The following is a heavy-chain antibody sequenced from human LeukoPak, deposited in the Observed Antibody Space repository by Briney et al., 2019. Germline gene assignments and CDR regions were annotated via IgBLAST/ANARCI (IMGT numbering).Heavy chain of an antibody. D-gene: IGHD2-21*02. J-gene: IGHJ4*02. Sequence: SETLSLTCAVYGGSFSGYYWSWIRQPPGKGLEWIGEINHSGSTNYNPSLKSRVTISVDTSKNQFSLKLSSVTAADTAVYYCARGRWDCSGGDCYSFDYWGQGTLVTVSS. CDR1: GGSFSGYY. V-gene: IGHV4-34*01. CDR2: INHSGST. CDR3: ARGRWDCSGGDCYSFDY.